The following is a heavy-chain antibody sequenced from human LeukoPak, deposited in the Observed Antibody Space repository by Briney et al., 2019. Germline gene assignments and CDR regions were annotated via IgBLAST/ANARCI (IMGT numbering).Heavy chain of an antibody. V-gene: IGHV3-23*01. J-gene: IGHJ4*02. Sequence: PGGSLRLSCAASGFTFSSYAMSWVRQAPGKGLERVSAISGSGGSTYYADSVKGRFTISRDNSKNTLYLQMNSLRAEDTAVYYCAKDYVRSSGYYYRDYWGQGTLVTVSS. D-gene: IGHD3-22*01. CDR2: ISGSGGST. CDR3: AKDYVRSSGYYYRDY. CDR1: GFTFSSYA.